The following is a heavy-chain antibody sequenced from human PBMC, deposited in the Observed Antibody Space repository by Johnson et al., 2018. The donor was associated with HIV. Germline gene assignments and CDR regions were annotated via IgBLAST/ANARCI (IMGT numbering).Heavy chain of an antibody. CDR3: AKDNLKRTRGSDAFDI. Sequence: VQLVESGGGLVQPGGSLRLSCAASGFTVSSNYMSWVRQAPGKGLEWVSVIYSGDSTYYADSVKGRVTISRDNSKNTLYLQMNSLRAEDTAMYYCAKDNLKRTRGSDAFDIWGQGTRVTVSS. CDR2: IYSGDST. J-gene: IGHJ3*02. CDR1: GFTVSSNY. D-gene: IGHD2-15*01. V-gene: IGHV3-66*02.